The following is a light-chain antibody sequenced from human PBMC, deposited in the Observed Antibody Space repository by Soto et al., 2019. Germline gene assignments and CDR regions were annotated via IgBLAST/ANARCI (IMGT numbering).Light chain of an antibody. CDR1: QTISSW. V-gene: IGKV1-5*01. Sequence: DIQMTQSPSTLSASVGDRVTISCRASQTISSWLAWYQQRPGKAAKLLIYDASSLETGVPSRFSGSGSGTEFALTISILQPDDFATYYCQQHNSYPWTFGQGTNVEIK. CDR3: QQHNSYPWT. CDR2: DAS. J-gene: IGKJ1*01.